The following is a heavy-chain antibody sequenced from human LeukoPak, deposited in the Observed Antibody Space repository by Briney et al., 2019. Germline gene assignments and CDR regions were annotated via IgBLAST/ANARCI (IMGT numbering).Heavy chain of an antibody. CDR2: INHSGST. CDR3: ARVSRWNDWAFEG. Sequence: PGGSLRLSCAASGFTFSNAWMSWVRQPPGKGLEWIGEINHSGSTNYNPSLKSRVTISVDTSKYQFSLRLSSVTAADTAVYYCARVSRWNDWAFEGWGQGTLVTVSS. D-gene: IGHD1-1*01. J-gene: IGHJ4*02. CDR1: GFTFSNAW. V-gene: IGHV4-34*01.